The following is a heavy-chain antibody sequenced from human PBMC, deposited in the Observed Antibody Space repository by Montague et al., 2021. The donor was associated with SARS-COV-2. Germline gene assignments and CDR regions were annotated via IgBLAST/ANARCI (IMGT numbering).Heavy chain of an antibody. CDR3: ARAHSGSWAHLDN. CDR2: IYTSGTT. J-gene: IGHJ4*02. CDR1: GGPISSGNYY. V-gene: IGHV4-61*02. D-gene: IGHD5-12*01. Sequence: TLSLTCTVSGGPISSGNYYWSWIRQPAGKGLEWIGRIYTSGTTDYSFSLKSRVTISVDTSKNQFSLKLTSVTAADTAVYYCARAHSGSWAHLDNWGQGSLVTVSS.